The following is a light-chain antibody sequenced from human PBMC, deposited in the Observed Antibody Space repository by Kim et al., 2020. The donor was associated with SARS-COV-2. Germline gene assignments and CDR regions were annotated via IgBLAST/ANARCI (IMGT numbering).Light chain of an antibody. Sequence: PGERVTLSCRASHSVSSSYLTWYQQKPGQAPRLLIYGASTRATGIPARFSGSGSGTDFTLTISSLQPEDFAVYYCQQDYNLPRTFGQGTKVDIK. CDR2: GAS. CDR3: QQDYNLPRT. V-gene: IGKV3D-7*01. J-gene: IGKJ1*01. CDR1: HSVSSSY.